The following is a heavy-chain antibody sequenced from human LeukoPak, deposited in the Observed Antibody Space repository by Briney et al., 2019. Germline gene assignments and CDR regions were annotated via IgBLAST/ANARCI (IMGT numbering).Heavy chain of an antibody. CDR2: IIPIPGIA. J-gene: IGHJ3*02. D-gene: IGHD3-22*01. V-gene: IGHV1-69*04. CDR1: GGTFSSYA. CDR3: ARGDDDSSGYYDAFDI. Sequence: GASVKVSCKASGGTFSSYAISWVRQAPGQGLEWMGRIIPIPGIANYAQKFQGRVTITADKSTSTAYMELSSLRSEDTAVYYCARGDDDSSGYYDAFDIWGQGTMVTVSS.